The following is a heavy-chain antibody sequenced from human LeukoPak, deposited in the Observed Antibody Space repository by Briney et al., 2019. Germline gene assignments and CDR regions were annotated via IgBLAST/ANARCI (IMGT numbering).Heavy chain of an antibody. D-gene: IGHD2-21*02. V-gene: IGHV1-69*13. CDR3: ARRPYCGGDCYSGFDY. Sequence: AAVKVSCKASGGTFSSYAISWVRQPPGQGLEWMGGIIPIFGTANYAQKFQGRVTITADESTSTAYMELSSLRSEDTAVYYCARRPYCGGDCYSGFDYWGQGTLVTVSS. CDR1: GGTFSSYA. J-gene: IGHJ4*02. CDR2: IIPIFGTA.